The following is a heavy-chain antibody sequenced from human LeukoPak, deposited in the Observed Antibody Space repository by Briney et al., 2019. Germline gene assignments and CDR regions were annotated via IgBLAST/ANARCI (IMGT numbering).Heavy chain of an antibody. CDR2: INHSGST. J-gene: IGHJ6*03. D-gene: IGHD3-10*01. CDR1: GGSFRGYY. CDR3: ARQYYYGSFHMDV. V-gene: IGHV4-34*01. Sequence: PSETLSLTCAVYGGSFRGYYWSWIRQPPGKGLEWIGEINHSGSTNYNPSLKSRVTISVDTSKNQFSLKLSSVTAADTAVYYCARQYYYGSFHMDVWGKGTTVTISS.